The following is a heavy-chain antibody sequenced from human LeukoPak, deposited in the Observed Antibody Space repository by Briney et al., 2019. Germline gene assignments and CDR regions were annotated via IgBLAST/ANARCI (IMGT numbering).Heavy chain of an antibody. D-gene: IGHD3-22*01. CDR2: ISNDGGGT. V-gene: IGHV3-23*01. Sequence: GGSLRLSCAASGFIFNNYGLVWVRQAPGKGLEWVSAISNDGGGTTYADFVKGRFSVSRDNSKNTLFLQMNSLRAEDTALYYCAKGSSGYFFDLWGQGTMVTVSS. J-gene: IGHJ4*02. CDR1: GFIFNNYG. CDR3: AKGSSGYFFDL.